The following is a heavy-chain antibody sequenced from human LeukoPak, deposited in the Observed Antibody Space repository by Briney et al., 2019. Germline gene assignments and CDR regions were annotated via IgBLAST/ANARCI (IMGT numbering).Heavy chain of an antibody. V-gene: IGHV1-69*13. D-gene: IGHD4-17*01. CDR2: IIPIFGTA. Sequence: ASVKVSCKASGGTFSSYAISWVRQAPGQGLEWMGGIIPIFGTANYAQKFQGRVTITADESTSTAYMELSSLRSEDTAVYYCAKDRRTVDAFDNWGQGTMVTVSS. CDR1: GGTFSSYA. J-gene: IGHJ3*02. CDR3: AKDRRTVDAFDN.